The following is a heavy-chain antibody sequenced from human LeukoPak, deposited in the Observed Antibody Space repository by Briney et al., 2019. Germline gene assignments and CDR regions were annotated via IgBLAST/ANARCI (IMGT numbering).Heavy chain of an antibody. D-gene: IGHD5-12*01. V-gene: IGHV4-39*07. Sequence: SETLSLTCTVSGGSISSSSYYWGWIRQPPGKGLEWIGSIYYSGSTYYNPSLKSRLTISVDTSKNQFSLKLSSVTAADTAVYYCARDLRSFLLPPRYSGYDAASGYWGQGTLVTVSS. CDR1: GGSISSSSYY. J-gene: IGHJ4*02. CDR3: ARDLRSFLLPPRYSGYDAASGY. CDR2: IYYSGST.